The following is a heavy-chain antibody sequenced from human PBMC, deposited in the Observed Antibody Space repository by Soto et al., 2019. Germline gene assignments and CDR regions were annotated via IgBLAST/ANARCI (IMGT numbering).Heavy chain of an antibody. J-gene: IGHJ4*02. CDR3: ARTIAARDRFDY. Sequence: GASVKVSCKASGYTFTSYYMHWARQAPGQGLEWMGIINPSGGSTSYAQKFQGRVTMTRDTSTSTVYMELSSLRSEDTAVYYCARTIAARDRFDYWGQGTLVTVSS. CDR2: INPSGGST. CDR1: GYTFTSYY. V-gene: IGHV1-46*01. D-gene: IGHD6-6*01.